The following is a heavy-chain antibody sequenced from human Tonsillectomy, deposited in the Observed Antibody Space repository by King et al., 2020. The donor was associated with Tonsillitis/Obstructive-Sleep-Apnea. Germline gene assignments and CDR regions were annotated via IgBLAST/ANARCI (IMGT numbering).Heavy chain of an antibody. D-gene: IGHD2-2*02. J-gene: IGHJ4*02. CDR3: AVYGEGGYCSSTSCYIDY. CDR2: ISGSSSYI. Sequence: VQLVESGGGLVKPGGSLRLSCAASGFTFSTYTMNWVRQAPGKGLEWVSSISGSSSYIYYADSVKGRFTISRDNAKNSLYLQMNSVRAEDTAVYYCAVYGEGGYCSSTSCYIDYWGQGTLVTVSS. V-gene: IGHV3-21*01. CDR1: GFTFSTYT.